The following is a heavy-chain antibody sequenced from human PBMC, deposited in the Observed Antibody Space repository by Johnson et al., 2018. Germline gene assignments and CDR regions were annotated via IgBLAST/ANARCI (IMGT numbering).Heavy chain of an antibody. J-gene: IGHJ3*01. CDR3: AKDLSFYYDSSENAFDF. CDR2: IWYDGSNK. Sequence: QVQLVQSGGGVVQPGRSLRLSCAASGFTFSSYGMHWVRQAPGKGLEWVVVIWYDGSNKYYADSVKGRFTISRDNSKNTLYLQMNSLRAEDTAVYYCAKDLSFYYDSSENAFDFWGQGTMVTVSS. D-gene: IGHD3-22*01. CDR1: GFTFSSYG. V-gene: IGHV3-33*06.